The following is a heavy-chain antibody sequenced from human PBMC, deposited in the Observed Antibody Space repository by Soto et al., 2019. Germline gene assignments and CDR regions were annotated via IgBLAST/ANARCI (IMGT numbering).Heavy chain of an antibody. CDR2: ISQSGHT. CDR1: SGSFSGYY. D-gene: IGHD6-6*01. J-gene: IGHJ4*02. V-gene: IGHV4-34*01. Sequence: SETLSLTCSIYSGSFSGYYWSWIRQPPGKGLEWIGEISQSGHTNYSPSLKSRVSISIDTSKKQFSLNLASVSAADTAVYYCARATKVSGSSQTRPDFWGQGALVTVSS. CDR3: ARATKVSGSSQTRPDF.